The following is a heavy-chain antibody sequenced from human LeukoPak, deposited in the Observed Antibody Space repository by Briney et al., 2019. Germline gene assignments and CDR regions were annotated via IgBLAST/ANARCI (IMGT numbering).Heavy chain of an antibody. Sequence: SETLSLTCTVSDGSISSGSYYWSWIRQPAGKGLEWIGRIYTSGSTNYNPSLKSRVTISVDKSKNQFSLKLSSVTAADTAVYYCARDRGVTTPFDYWGQGTLVTVSS. CDR3: ARDRGVTTPFDY. CDR2: IYTSGST. CDR1: DGSISSGSYY. V-gene: IGHV4-61*02. J-gene: IGHJ4*02. D-gene: IGHD4-17*01.